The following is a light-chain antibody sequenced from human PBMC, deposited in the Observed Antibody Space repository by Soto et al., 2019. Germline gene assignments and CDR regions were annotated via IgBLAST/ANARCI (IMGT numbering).Light chain of an antibody. V-gene: IGKV3-11*01. CDR2: DAS. CDR3: QQYGGSPLYT. J-gene: IGKJ2*01. CDR1: ESVSRY. Sequence: EIVLTQSPASLSLSPGNRATLSCRASESVSRYLAWYQQKPGQAPRLLIYDASNRATGIPARFSGSGSGTDFTLTITILEPEDFAVYYCQQYGGSPLYTFGQGTKLEIK.